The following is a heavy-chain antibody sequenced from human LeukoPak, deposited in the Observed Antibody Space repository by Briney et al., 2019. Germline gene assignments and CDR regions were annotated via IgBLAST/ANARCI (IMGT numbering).Heavy chain of an antibody. Sequence: SETPSLTCTVSSGSISSGGYSWSWIRQHPGKGLEWIGYIYYSGSTYYNPSLKSRVTISVDTSKNQFSLKLSSVTAADTAVYYCARDTYCSSTSCHGDYGMDVWGQGTTVTVSS. J-gene: IGHJ6*02. CDR1: SGSISSGGYS. V-gene: IGHV4-31*03. CDR3: ARDTYCSSTSCHGDYGMDV. D-gene: IGHD2-2*01. CDR2: IYYSGST.